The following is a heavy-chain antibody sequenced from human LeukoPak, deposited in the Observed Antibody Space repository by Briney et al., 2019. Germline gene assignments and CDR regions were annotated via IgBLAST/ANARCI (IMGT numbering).Heavy chain of an antibody. CDR3: ARGQGTVTTH. CDR2: INHSGST. V-gene: IGHV4-34*01. Sequence: PSETLSLTCAVYGGSFSGYYWSWIRQPPGKGLEWIGEINHSGSTNYNPSLKSRVTISLDTSKDQFSLKLSSVTAADTAVYYCARGQGTVTTHWGQGTLVTVSS. CDR1: GGSFSGYY. J-gene: IGHJ4*02. D-gene: IGHD4-17*01.